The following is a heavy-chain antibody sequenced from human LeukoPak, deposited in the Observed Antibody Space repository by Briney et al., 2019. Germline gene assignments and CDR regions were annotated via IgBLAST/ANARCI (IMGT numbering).Heavy chain of an antibody. CDR3: ASQGGLLWFGELSGGMDV. CDR1: GFTFSSYA. J-gene: IGHJ6*02. D-gene: IGHD3-10*01. CDR2: ISYDGSNK. V-gene: IGHV3-30-3*01. Sequence: GGSLRLSCAASGFTFSSYAMNWVRQAPGKGLEWVAFISYDGSNKHYADSVKGRFTISRDNSKNTLYLQMNSLRVEDTAVYYCASQGGLLWFGELSGGMDVWGQGTTVTVSS.